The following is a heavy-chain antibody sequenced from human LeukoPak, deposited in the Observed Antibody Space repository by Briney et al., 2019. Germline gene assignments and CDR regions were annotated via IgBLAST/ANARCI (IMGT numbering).Heavy chain of an antibody. J-gene: IGHJ4*02. Sequence: GEPLKISCKGSGYSFTSYWIGWVRQMPGKGLEWMGIIYPGDSDTRYSPSFQGQVTISADKSITTAYLQWSSLKASDTAMYYCARLEAAAGLYYFDYWGQGTLVTVSS. CDR2: IYPGDSDT. CDR3: ARLEAAAGLYYFDY. D-gene: IGHD6-13*01. V-gene: IGHV5-51*01. CDR1: GYSFTSYW.